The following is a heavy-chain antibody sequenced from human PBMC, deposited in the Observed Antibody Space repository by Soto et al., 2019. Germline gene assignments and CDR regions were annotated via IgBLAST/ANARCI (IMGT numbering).Heavy chain of an antibody. V-gene: IGHV3-64D*06. J-gene: IGHJ3*02. CDR2: ISSNGGST. D-gene: IGHD7-27*01. Sequence: GGSLRLSCSASGFTFSSYAMHWVRQAPGKGLEYVSAISSNGGSTYYADSVKGRFTISRDNSKNTLYLQMSSLRAEDTAVYYYLNVDRWGSGAFDIWGQGTMVTVSS. CDR1: GFTFSSYA. CDR3: LNVDRWGSGAFDI.